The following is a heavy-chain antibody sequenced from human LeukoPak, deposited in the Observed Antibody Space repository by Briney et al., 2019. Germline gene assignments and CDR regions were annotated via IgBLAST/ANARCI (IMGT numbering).Heavy chain of an antibody. CDR2: ISGSSSYI. Sequence: PGGSLRLSCAASGFTFSSYSMNWVRQAPGKGLEWVSSISGSSSYIYYADSVKGRFTNSRDNAKNSLYLQMNSLRAEDTAVYYCARDVSTMIGLVTPEFYFDYWGQGTLVTVSS. J-gene: IGHJ4*02. V-gene: IGHV3-21*01. CDR3: ARDVSTMIGLVTPEFYFDY. D-gene: IGHD3-22*01. CDR1: GFTFSSYS.